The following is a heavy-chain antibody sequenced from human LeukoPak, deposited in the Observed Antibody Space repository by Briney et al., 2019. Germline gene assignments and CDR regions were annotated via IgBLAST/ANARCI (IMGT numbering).Heavy chain of an antibody. D-gene: IGHD3-3*01. CDR1: GFTFSSYS. J-gene: IGHJ4*02. CDR2: IGSSVSTR. Sequence: GGSLRLSCAVSGFTFSSYSMDWVRRAPGKGLEWVSYIGSSVSTRYYADSVKGRFTISRDHGKHSLYLQMNSLRAEDTAVYYCAREGSDFWSGYSNGYFDYWGQGTLVTVSS. CDR3: AREGSDFWSGYSNGYFDY. V-gene: IGHV3-48*01.